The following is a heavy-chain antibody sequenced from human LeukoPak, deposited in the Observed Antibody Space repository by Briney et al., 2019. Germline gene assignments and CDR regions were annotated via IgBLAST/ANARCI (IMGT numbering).Heavy chain of an antibody. V-gene: IGHV3-7*01. CDR2: IKQDGSEK. CDR3: ARAGGTYYGIAFDI. D-gene: IGHD1-26*01. CDR1: GFNFGSYS. J-gene: IGHJ3*02. Sequence: GGSLRLSCAASGFNFGSYSMTWVRQAPGKGLEWVANIKQDGSEKYYVDSVKGRFTISRDNAKNSLYLQMNSLRAEDTAVYYCARAGGTYYGIAFDIWGQGTMVTVSS.